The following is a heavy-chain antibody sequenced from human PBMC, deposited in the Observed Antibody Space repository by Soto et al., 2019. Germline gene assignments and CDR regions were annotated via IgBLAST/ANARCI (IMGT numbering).Heavy chain of an antibody. Sequence: QVQLVEAGGGVVQPGRSLRLSCAASGFTVSSYALHWVRQAPGKGLEWVAVVSYDGRNNYYADSVKGRFTISRDNSKNPLFLQMNSLRVEDRALYYGARASYYEPRGGYFHPWGRGTLVTVPS. CDR2: VSYDGRNN. J-gene: IGHJ2*01. V-gene: IGHV3-30*04. CDR3: ARASYYEPRGGYFHP. CDR1: GFTVSSYA. D-gene: IGHD3-22*01.